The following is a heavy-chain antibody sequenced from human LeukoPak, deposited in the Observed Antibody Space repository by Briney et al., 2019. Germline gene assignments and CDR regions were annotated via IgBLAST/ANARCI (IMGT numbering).Heavy chain of an antibody. CDR2: IYSGGST. CDR1: GFTVSSNY. CDR3: ASEAVATTYYYYYGIDV. D-gene: IGHD5-12*01. Sequence: GGSLRLSCADSGFTVSSNYMSWVRQAPGKGLEWVSVIYSGGSTYYADSVKGRFTISRDNSKNTLYLQMNSLRAEDTAVYYCASEAVATTYYYYYGIDVWGQGTTVTVSS. V-gene: IGHV3-66*01. J-gene: IGHJ6*02.